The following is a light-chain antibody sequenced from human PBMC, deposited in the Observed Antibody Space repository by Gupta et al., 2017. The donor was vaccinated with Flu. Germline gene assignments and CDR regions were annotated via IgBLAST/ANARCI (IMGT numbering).Light chain of an antibody. CDR1: QSVSSN. J-gene: IGKJ1*01. CDR2: CAS. CDR3: QQYKYWPPWT. Sequence: EIVMTQSPATLSVSPGERATLSCRASQSVSSNLAWYQQKPGQAPRLLIYCASTRATGIPARFSGSGCGTEFSLTISSRQSEDFAVYYCQQYKYWPPWTFGQGTKVEIK. V-gene: IGKV3-15*01.